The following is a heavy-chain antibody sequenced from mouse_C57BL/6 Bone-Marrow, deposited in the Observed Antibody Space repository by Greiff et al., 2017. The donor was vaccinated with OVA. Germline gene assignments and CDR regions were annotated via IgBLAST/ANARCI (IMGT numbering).Heavy chain of an antibody. CDR2: ISNGGGST. J-gene: IGHJ2*01. D-gene: IGHD2-1*01. V-gene: IGHV5-12*01. CDR1: GFTFSDYY. CDR3: ARQIYYGNYDYFDY. Sequence: EVQLVESGGGLVQPGGSLKLSCAASGFTFSDYYMYWVRQTPEKRLEWVAYISNGGGSTYYPDTVKGRFTISRDNAKNTLYLQMSRLKSEDTAMYYCARQIYYGNYDYFDYWGQGTTLTVSS.